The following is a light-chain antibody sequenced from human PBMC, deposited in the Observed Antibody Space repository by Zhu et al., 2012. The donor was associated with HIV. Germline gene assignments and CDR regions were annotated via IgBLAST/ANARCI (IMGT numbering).Light chain of an antibody. CDR1: QSVSSN. V-gene: IGKV3-20*01. J-gene: IGKJ1*01. CDR2: AAS. CDR3: QHYGAAPWT. Sequence: EIVMTQSPATLSVSPGERATLSCRASQSVSSNLAWYQQKPGQAPRLLIYAASSRATGITDQFSGSGSGTDFTLTIRRLDPEDFAVYYCQHYGAAPWTFGQGTKVEIK.